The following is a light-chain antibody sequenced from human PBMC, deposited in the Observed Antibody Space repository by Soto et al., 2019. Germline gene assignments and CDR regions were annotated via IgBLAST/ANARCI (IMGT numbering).Light chain of an antibody. CDR3: AAWDDSLSGPV. CDR2: RNN. V-gene: IGLV1-47*01. CDR1: SSNTGSNY. Sequence: QSVLTQPPSPSGPPGQRVTTLCSGSSSNTGSNYVYWYQQLPGTAPKLLIYRNNQRPSGVPDRFSGSKSGTSASLAISGLRSEDEADYYCAAWDDSLSGPVFGGGTKVTVL. J-gene: IGLJ2*01.